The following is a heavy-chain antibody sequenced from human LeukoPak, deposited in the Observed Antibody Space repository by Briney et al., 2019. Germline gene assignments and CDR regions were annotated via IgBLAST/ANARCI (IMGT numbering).Heavy chain of an antibody. CDR2: ISYDGSNK. V-gene: IGHV3-30*03. CDR3: ARDYYDSSGYPDY. CDR1: GFTFSSYS. D-gene: IGHD3-22*01. Sequence: GGSLRLSCAASGFTFSSYSMNWVRQAPGKGLEWVALISYDGSNKYYADSVKGRFTISRDNPKNTLYLQMNSLRVEDTAVYYCARDYYDSSGYPDYWGQGTLVTVSS. J-gene: IGHJ4*02.